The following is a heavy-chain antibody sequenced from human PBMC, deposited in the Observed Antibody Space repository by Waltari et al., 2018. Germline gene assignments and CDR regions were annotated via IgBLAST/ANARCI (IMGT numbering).Heavy chain of an antibody. CDR3: AGNYDFWSGSNSLFDY. CDR2: ISSSSSTI. CDR1: GFTFSSYS. Sequence: EVQLVESGGGLVQPGGSLRLSCAASGFTFSSYSMNWVRQAQGKGLEWVSYISSSSSTIYYADSVKGRFTISRDNAKNSLYLQMNSLRAEDTAVYYCAGNYDFWSGSNSLFDYWGQGTLVTVSS. V-gene: IGHV3-48*04. D-gene: IGHD3-3*01. J-gene: IGHJ4*02.